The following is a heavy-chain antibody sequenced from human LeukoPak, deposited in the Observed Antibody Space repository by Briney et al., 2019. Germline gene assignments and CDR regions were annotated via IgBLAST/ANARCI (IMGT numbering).Heavy chain of an antibody. CDR3: ASNHPGSSPYYMDV. D-gene: IGHD1-26*01. J-gene: IGHJ6*03. CDR2: IYSGGST. Sequence: GGSLRLSCAASGFTVSSNYMSWVRQAPGKGLEWVSVIYSGGSTSYAAAVKGRVTISTDKSNNTLYLQMNSLRAEDTAVYYCASNHPGSSPYYMDVWGKGTTVTVSS. V-gene: IGHV3-53*01. CDR1: GFTVSSNY.